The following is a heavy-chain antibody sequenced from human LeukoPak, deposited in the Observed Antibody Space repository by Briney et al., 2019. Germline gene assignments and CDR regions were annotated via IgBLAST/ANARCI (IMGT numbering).Heavy chain of an antibody. CDR3: ARDPYSGYDRSLDV. V-gene: IGHV3-74*01. CDR1: GFTFSSYW. D-gene: IGHD5-12*01. Sequence: GGSLRLSCAASGFTFSSYWMHWVRQAPVKGLVWVSRINGDGSSTNYADSVRGRFTISRDNAKNTLYLQMNSLRAEDTAVFYCARDPYSGYDRSLDVWGQGTAVTVSS. CDR2: INGDGSST. J-gene: IGHJ6*02.